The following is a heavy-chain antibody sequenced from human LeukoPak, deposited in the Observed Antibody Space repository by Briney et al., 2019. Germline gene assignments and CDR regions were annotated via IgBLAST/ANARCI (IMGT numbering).Heavy chain of an antibody. CDR1: GGSIRSGGYY. V-gene: IGHV4-39*01. J-gene: IGHJ4*02. D-gene: IGHD5-18*01. Sequence: SETLSLTRTVSGGSIRSGGYYWGWIRQPPGKGLEWIGTIDYSGGTYYNPSLKSRVTISVDTSKNQFSLKLSSVTAADTAVYYCARHGGYNYGYDYWGQGTLVTVSS. CDR2: IDYSGGT. CDR3: ARHGGYNYGYDY.